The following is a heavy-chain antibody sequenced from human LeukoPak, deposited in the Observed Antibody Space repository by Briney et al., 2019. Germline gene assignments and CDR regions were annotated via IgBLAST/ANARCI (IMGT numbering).Heavy chain of an antibody. CDR3: ARVEAYSGSHRPYYY. CDR2: INPNSGGT. V-gene: IGHV1-2*02. J-gene: IGHJ4*02. Sequence: ASVKVSCKASGYTFTGYYMHWVRQAPGQGLEWMGWINPNSGGTNYAQKFQGRVTMTRDTSISTAYMELSRLRSDDTAVYYCARVEAYSGSHRPYYYWGQGTLVTVSS. CDR1: GYTFTGYY. D-gene: IGHD1-26*01.